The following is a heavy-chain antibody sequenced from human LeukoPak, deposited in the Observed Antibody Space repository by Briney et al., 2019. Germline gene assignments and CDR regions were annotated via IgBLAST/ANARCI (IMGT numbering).Heavy chain of an antibody. CDR2: INPSGGST. V-gene: IGHV1-46*01. Sequence: ASVKVSCKASGYTFTSYGISWVRQAPGQGLEWMGIINPSGGSTSYAQKFQGRVTMTRDTSTSTVYMELSSLRSEDTAVYYCARAGWDSSGYPTPNFDYWGQGTLVTVSS. CDR3: ARAGWDSSGYPTPNFDY. D-gene: IGHD3-22*01. J-gene: IGHJ4*02. CDR1: GYTFTSYG.